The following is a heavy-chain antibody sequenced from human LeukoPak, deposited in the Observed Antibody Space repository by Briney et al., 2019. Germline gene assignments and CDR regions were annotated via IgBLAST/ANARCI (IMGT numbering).Heavy chain of an antibody. Sequence: PSETLSLTCNVSGGSISSSSYYWGWLRQPPGKGLEWIGSIHSSGSTYYNPSLKSRVTISVDTSKNQFSLKLSSVTAADTAVYYCARVPIGYYYDSSGYYRFDYWGQGTLVTVSS. CDR1: GGSISSSSYY. CDR3: ARVPIGYYYDSSGYYRFDY. CDR2: IHSSGST. V-gene: IGHV4-39*07. J-gene: IGHJ4*02. D-gene: IGHD3-22*01.